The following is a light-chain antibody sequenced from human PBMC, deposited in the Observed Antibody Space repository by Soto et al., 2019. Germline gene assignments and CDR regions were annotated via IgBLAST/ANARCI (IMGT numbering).Light chain of an antibody. CDR3: QQTNSFPIT. CDR2: AAS. CDR1: QRISNW. J-gene: IGKJ5*01. V-gene: IGKV1-12*01. Sequence: IQMTQSPSSVSASVGDRVTITCRASQRISNWLAWYQQKPGKAPKLLIYAASTLQSGVASRFSGSGSGTDFTLTISSLQPEDFATYYCQQTNSFPITFGQGTRLEIK.